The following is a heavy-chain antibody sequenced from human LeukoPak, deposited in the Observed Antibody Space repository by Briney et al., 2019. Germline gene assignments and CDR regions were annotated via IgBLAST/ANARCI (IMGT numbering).Heavy chain of an antibody. CDR3: ARDVTTTRYYYYMDV. D-gene: IGHD1-1*01. CDR2: IYTGGST. V-gene: IGHV3-66*02. J-gene: IGHJ6*03. CDR1: GFTASSNY. Sequence: GGSLRLSCAASGFTASSNYMSWVRQAPGKGLEWVSVIYTGGSTYYADSVKGRFTISRDNSKNTLYLQMNSLRAEDTAVYYCARDVTTTRYYYYMDVWGKGTTVTVSS.